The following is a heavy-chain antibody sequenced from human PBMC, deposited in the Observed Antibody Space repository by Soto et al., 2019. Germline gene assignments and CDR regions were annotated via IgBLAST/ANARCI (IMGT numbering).Heavy chain of an antibody. CDR3: AKRPLAARHTDY. Sequence: GGSQRLSYAASGFTFGDYAVTWVRQAPGKGLEWVSTISGSGDNTYYADSVRGRFTISRDNSKNTLYLQMNSLRADDTAVYYCAKRPLAARHTDYWGQGTLVTSPQ. D-gene: IGHD6-6*01. V-gene: IGHV3-23*01. CDR2: ISGSGDNT. J-gene: IGHJ4*02. CDR1: GFTFGDYA.